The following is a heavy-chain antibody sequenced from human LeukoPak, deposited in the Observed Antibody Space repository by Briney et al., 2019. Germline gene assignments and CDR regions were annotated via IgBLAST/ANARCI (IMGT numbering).Heavy chain of an antibody. D-gene: IGHD3-9*01. CDR2: IYTSGST. CDR3: ARGGKYYDILTGYYRDAYGMDV. V-gene: IGHV4-61*05. CDR1: GGSISSSSYY. Sequence: SETLSLTCTVSGGSISSSSYYWGWIRQPPGKGLEWIGRIYTSGSTNYNPSLKSRVTMSVDTSKNQFSLKLSSVTAADTAVYYCARGGKYYDILTGYYRDAYGMDVWGQGTTVTVSS. J-gene: IGHJ6*02.